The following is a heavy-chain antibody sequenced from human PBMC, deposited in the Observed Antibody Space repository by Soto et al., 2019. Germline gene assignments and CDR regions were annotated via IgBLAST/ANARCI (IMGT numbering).Heavy chain of an antibody. CDR3: AKYQCDGSSSHVASFEH. CDR1: GFTFSSYA. V-gene: IGHV3-23*01. D-gene: IGHD2-2*01. CDR2: ISGSSSGT. J-gene: IGHJ1*01. Sequence: GGSLRLSCAASGFTFSSYAMSWVRQAPGKGLEWVSYISGSSSGTYYADSVKGRFTISRDNAKNTLYLQMNSLRAEDTAVYYWAKYQCDGSSSHVASFEHWGQGTPVTVSS.